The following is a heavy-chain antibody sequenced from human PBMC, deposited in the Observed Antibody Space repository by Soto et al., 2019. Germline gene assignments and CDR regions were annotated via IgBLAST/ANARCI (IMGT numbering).Heavy chain of an antibody. CDR1: GFTFSSYA. J-gene: IGHJ5*02. CDR2: ISGSGGST. D-gene: IGHD3-10*01. CDR3: AKDWWFGEFFDSGPYVFADDWFDP. V-gene: IGHV3-23*01. Sequence: PGGSLRLSCAASGFTFSSYAMSWVRQAPGKGLEWVSAISGSGGSTYYADSVKGRFTISRDNSKNTLYLQMSSLRAEDTAVYYCAKDWWFGEFFDSGPYVFADDWFDPWGQGTLVTVSS.